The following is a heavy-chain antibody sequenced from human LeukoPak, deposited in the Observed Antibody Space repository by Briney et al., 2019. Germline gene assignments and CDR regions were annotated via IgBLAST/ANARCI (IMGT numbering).Heavy chain of an antibody. D-gene: IGHD2-15*01. V-gene: IGHV3-11*06. CDR3: ARDRYCSGGSCYGWFDP. J-gene: IGHJ5*02. CDR1: GFTFSDYY. CDR2: ISSSSYT. Sequence: GGSLRLSCAASGFTFSDYYMSWIRQAPGKGLEWVSYISSSSYTKYADSVKGRFTISRDNAKNSLYLQMNSLRAEDTAVYHCARDRYCSGGSCYGWFDPWGQGTLVTVSS.